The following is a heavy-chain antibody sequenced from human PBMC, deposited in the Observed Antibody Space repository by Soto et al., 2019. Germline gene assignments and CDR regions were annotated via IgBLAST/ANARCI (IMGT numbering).Heavy chain of an antibody. Sequence: QVQLVESGGGLVKPGGSLRLSCAASGFTFSDYYMTWIRQARGKRLEWVSFISSGGSLIYYADSVKGRFTISRDNAKNSLYLQMNSLRGEDTAVYYCARDRYDFWSGSEHYGMDVWGQGTTVTVSS. CDR2: ISSGGSLI. CDR1: GFTFSDYY. J-gene: IGHJ6*02. V-gene: IGHV3-11*01. D-gene: IGHD3-3*01. CDR3: ARDRYDFWSGSEHYGMDV.